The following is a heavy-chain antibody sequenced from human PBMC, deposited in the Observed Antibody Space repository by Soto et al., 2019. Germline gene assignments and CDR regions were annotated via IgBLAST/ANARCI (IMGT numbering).Heavy chain of an antibody. Sequence: QAGGSLRLSCVASGFIFEDYDMHWVRQVPGKGLEWVSSITSNSDAIKYADSVKGRFTLSRDNAKNSMYLEMNSLRVEDTAFYFCVKGTFSRSTVIFDYWGQGTLVTVFS. CDR3: VKGTFSRSTVIFDY. J-gene: IGHJ4*02. CDR1: GFIFEDYD. D-gene: IGHD2-21*01. V-gene: IGHV3-9*01. CDR2: ITSNSDAI.